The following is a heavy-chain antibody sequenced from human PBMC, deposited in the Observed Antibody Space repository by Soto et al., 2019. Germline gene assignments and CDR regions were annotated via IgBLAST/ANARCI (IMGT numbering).Heavy chain of an antibody. CDR1: GYTFTGYY. CDR2: INPNSGGT. J-gene: IGHJ3*02. D-gene: IGHD3-10*01. CDR3: ARAIRYGSWSYYIPNAFDI. V-gene: IGHV1-2*04. Sequence: GASVKVSCKASGYTFTGYYMHWVRQAPGQGLEWMGWINPNSGGTNYAQKFQGWVTMTRDTSISTAYMELSRLRSDDTAVYYCARAIRYGSWSYYIPNAFDIWGQGTMVTVSS.